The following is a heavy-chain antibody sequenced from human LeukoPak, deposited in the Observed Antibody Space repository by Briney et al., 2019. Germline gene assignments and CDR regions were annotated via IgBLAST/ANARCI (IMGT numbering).Heavy chain of an antibody. Sequence: SQTLSLTCTVSGGSISSGSYYWSWIRQPAGKGLEWIGRIYTSGSTNYNPSLKSRVTISVDTSKNQFSLKLSSVTAADTAVYYCARVQGSGSFNWFDPWGQGTLVIVSS. V-gene: IGHV4-61*02. CDR3: ARVQGSGSFNWFDP. CDR2: IYTSGST. J-gene: IGHJ5*02. CDR1: GGSISSGSYY. D-gene: IGHD3-22*01.